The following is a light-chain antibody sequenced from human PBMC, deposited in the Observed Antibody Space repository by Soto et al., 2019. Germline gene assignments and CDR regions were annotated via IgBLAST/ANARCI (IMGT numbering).Light chain of an antibody. V-gene: IGLV2-14*01. Sequence: QSALTQSASVSGSPGQSITMSCTGTSNDVGAYDYVPWYQQRPGKAPKLMIYDVSYRPSGVSDRFSGSKLGNTASLTISGLRAEDEADYYCSSYAGSNLYVFGTGTKVTVL. CDR2: DVS. CDR1: SNDVGAYDY. CDR3: SSYAGSNLYV. J-gene: IGLJ1*01.